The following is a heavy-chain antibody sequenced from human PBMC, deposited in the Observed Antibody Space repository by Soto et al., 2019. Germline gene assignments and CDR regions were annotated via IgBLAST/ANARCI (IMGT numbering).Heavy chain of an antibody. J-gene: IGHJ6*03. CDR1: GYTFSSYD. CDR2: MNPNSGNT. V-gene: IGHV1-8*01. D-gene: IGHD6-19*01. CDR3: ARSSSGNYYYYYYYMDV. Sequence: RASVKVSCKASGYTFSSYDINWVRQATGQGLEWMGWMNPNSGNTGYAQKFQGRVTMTRNTSISTAYMELSSLRSEDTAVYYCARSSSGNYYYYYYYMDVWGKGTTVTVSS.